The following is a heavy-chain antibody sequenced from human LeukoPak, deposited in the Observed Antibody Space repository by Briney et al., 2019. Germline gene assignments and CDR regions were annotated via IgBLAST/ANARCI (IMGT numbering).Heavy chain of an antibody. J-gene: IGHJ4*02. CDR2: INPNSGGT. CDR3: ARGSVVVTTGFDY. Sequence: ASVTVSCTASGYTFTGYYMHWVRQAPGQGLEWMGWINPNSGGTNYAQKFQGRVTMTRDTSISTAYMELSRLRSDDTAVYYCARGSVVVTTGFDYWGQGTLVTVSS. V-gene: IGHV1-2*02. D-gene: IGHD3-22*01. CDR1: GYTFTGYY.